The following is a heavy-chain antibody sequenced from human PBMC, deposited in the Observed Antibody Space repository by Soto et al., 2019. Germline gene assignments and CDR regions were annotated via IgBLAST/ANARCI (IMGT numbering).Heavy chain of an antibody. D-gene: IGHD1-26*01. CDR1: PGSISSSY. J-gene: IGHJ5*02. V-gene: IGHV4-59*01. CDR2: VAYSWTT. CDR3: AREAQDYYFDH. Sequence: QVQLQESGPGLVKPSETQTITCTVSPGSISSSYWSWIRQPPGRGLEWIGHVAYSWTTKYNPSLKSRGSISVSTSKRQFSLRLTSVTAADTAVYYCAREAQDYYFDHWGQGILVTVSS.